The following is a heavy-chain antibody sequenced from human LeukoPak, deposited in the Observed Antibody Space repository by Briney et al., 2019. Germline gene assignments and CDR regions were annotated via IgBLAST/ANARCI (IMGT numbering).Heavy chain of an antibody. J-gene: IGHJ4*02. Sequence: PSETLSLTCTVSGGSISGSSYYWGWIRQPPGKGLEWIGSIYYSGSTYYNPSLKSRVTISVDTSKNQFSLKLSSVTAADTAVYYCARAPLRGFGELAFDYWGQGTLVTVSS. D-gene: IGHD3-10*01. V-gene: IGHV4-39*07. CDR1: GGSISGSSYY. CDR3: ARAPLRGFGELAFDY. CDR2: IYYSGST.